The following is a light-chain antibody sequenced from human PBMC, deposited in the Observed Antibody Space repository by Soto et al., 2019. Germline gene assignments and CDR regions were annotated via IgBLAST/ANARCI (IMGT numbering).Light chain of an antibody. CDR3: HQYGSSPST. J-gene: IGKJ3*01. Sequence: EIVLTQSPGTLSLSPGERATLSCRASQSVSSSYLAWYQQKPGQAPRLRIYGASSRATGIPDRFSGSGSGTVFTLTISSLEPEDFAVYFCHQYGSSPSTVGPGTKVDIQ. V-gene: IGKV3-20*01. CDR2: GAS. CDR1: QSVSSSY.